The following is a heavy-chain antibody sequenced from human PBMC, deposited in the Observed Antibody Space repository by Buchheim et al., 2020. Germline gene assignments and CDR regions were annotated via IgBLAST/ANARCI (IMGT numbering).Heavy chain of an antibody. CDR3: ARAPIGFLEWLPPDY. CDR1: GFTFSSYG. V-gene: IGHV3-33*01. CDR2: IWYDGSNK. J-gene: IGHJ4*02. Sequence: QVQLVESGGGVVQPGRSLRLSCAASGFTFSSYGMHWVRQAPGKGLEWVAVIWYDGSNKYYADSVKGRFTISRDNSKNTLYLQMNSLRAEDTAVYYCARAPIGFLEWLPPDYWGQGTL. D-gene: IGHD3-3*01.